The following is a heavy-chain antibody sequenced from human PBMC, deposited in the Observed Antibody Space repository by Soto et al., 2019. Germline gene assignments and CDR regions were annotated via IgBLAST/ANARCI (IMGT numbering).Heavy chain of an antibody. Sequence: GESLRLSCAASGFTFSSYAMSWVRQAPGKGLEWVSAISGSGGSTYYADSVKGRFTISRDNSKNTLYLQMNSLRAEDTAVYYCAKEYYYDSSGYYYGWFDPWGQGTLVTVSS. CDR2: ISGSGGST. D-gene: IGHD3-22*01. J-gene: IGHJ5*02. CDR3: AKEYYYDSSGYYYGWFDP. CDR1: GFTFSSYA. V-gene: IGHV3-23*01.